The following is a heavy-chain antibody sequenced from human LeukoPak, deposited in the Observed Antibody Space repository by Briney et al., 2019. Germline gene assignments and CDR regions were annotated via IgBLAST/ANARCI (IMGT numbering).Heavy chain of an antibody. D-gene: IGHD5-24*01. J-gene: IGHJ4*02. CDR1: GGSMTSSSYY. Sequence: PSETLSLTCTVSGGSMTSSSYYWGWIRQPPGKGLEWIGSIYYSGSTYYDPSLKSRVTTSVDTSKNQFSLKLSSVTAADTAVYYCARGRRDGYNLGNLDYWGKGTLVTVSS. CDR3: ARGRRDGYNLGNLDY. V-gene: IGHV4-39*07. CDR2: IYYSGST.